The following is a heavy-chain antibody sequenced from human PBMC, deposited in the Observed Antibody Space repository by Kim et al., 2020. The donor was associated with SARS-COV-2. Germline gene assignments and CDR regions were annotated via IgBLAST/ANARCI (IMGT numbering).Heavy chain of an antibody. D-gene: IGHD3-22*01. J-gene: IGHJ4*02. V-gene: IGHV3-48*03. CDR3: ARGRRYYYDSSGADYFDY. CDR2: ISSSGSTI. CDR1: GFTFSSYE. Sequence: GGSLRLSCAASGFTFSSYEMNWVRQAPGKGLEWVSYISSSGSTIYYADSVKGRFTISRDNAKNSLYLQMNSLRAEDTAVYYCARGRRYYYDSSGADYFDYWGQGTPVTVSS.